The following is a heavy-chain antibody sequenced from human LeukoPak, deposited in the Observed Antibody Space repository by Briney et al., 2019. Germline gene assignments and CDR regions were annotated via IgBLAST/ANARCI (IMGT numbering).Heavy chain of an antibody. CDR2: INHSGST. D-gene: IGHD3-10*01. CDR3: ARVYFGELFPDY. V-gene: IGHV4-34*01. Sequence: SETLSLTCAVYGGSFSGHYWSWIRQPPGKGLEWIGEINHSGSTDYNPSLKSRVTISVDTSRNQLSLKLSSVTAADTAVYYCARVYFGELFPDYWGQGTLVTVSS. J-gene: IGHJ4*02. CDR1: GGSFSGHY.